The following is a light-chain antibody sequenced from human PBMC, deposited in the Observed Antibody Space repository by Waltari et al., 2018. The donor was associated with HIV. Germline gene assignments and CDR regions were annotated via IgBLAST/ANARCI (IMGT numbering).Light chain of an antibody. V-gene: IGLV1-47*01. Sequence: QSVLTQPPSASGTPRQRVTISCSGSNSNIGSKDVYWFQHLPGTAPKLLIYRTNQRRSGVPDRFSGSKSGTSASLAISGLRSDDEADYYCAAWDDTLSSYVFGTGTTVTV. CDR2: RTN. CDR1: NSNIGSKD. CDR3: AAWDDTLSSYV. J-gene: IGLJ1*01.